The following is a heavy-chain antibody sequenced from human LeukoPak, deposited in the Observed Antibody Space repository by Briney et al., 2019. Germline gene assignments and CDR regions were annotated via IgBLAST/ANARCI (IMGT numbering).Heavy chain of an antibody. J-gene: IGHJ3*02. D-gene: IGHD5-24*01. CDR1: GGTFSSYA. Sequence: SVKVSCKASGGTFSSYAINWVRQAPGQGLEWMGRIIPVPGITNYAQKFQGRVTITAAKSTSTVYMEPSSLRSEDTAVYHCARPDTDAYNDGAFDIWGQGTMVTVSS. CDR3: ARPDTDAYNDGAFDI. CDR2: IIPVPGIT. V-gene: IGHV1-69*04.